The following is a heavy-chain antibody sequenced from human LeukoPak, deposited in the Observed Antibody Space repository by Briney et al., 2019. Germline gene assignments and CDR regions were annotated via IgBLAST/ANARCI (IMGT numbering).Heavy chain of an antibody. V-gene: IGHV5-51*01. Sequence: GESLKISCKTYGYSFTAYWIGWVRQMPGKGLDWMGFIYPGDSEIRYSPSFEGQVTISADKSSSTAYLQWSSLKASDTAKYYCARRISYYDYINVWGKGTAVTVSS. J-gene: IGHJ6*03. CDR2: IYPGDSEI. CDR3: ARRISYYDYINV. D-gene: IGHD1-14*01. CDR1: GYSFTAYW.